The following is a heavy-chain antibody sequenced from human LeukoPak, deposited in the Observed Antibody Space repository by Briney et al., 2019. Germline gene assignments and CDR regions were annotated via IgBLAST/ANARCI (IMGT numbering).Heavy chain of an antibody. CDR1: GYSFSTYW. J-gene: IGHJ5*02. D-gene: IGHD6-19*01. Sequence: HGESLKISRKGSGYSFSTYWIGWVRQMPGKRLEWMGIIYPRDSDIRYSPSFQGQVTISADKSISTAYLQWSSLKASDTAIYYCARGSSGYWFDPWGQGTLVTVSS. CDR2: IYPRDSDI. CDR3: ARGSSGYWFDP. V-gene: IGHV5-51*01.